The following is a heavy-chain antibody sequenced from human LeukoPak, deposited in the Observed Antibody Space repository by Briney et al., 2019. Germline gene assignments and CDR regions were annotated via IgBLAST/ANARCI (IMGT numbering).Heavy chain of an antibody. CDR2: IWYDGSNK. V-gene: IGHV3-30*02. CDR1: GFTFSTHG. J-gene: IGHJ4*02. D-gene: IGHD5-18*01. Sequence: GGSLRLSCAAPGFTFSTHGMHWVRQAPGKGLEWVAFIWYDGSNKYYADSVKGRFTISRDNSKNTLYLQMNSLRTEDTAVYYCAKRTKAMVVDYWGQGTLVTVSS. CDR3: AKRTKAMVVDY.